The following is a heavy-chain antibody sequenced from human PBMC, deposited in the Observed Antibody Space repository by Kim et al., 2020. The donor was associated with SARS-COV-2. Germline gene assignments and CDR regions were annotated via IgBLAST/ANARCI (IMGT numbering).Heavy chain of an antibody. Sequence: DSGQGRITIYRENSQKTLYLERNSLRAEDTAVYYCARATGVITYYFDYWGQGTLVTVSS. CDR3: ARATGVITYYFDY. D-gene: IGHD3-22*01. V-gene: IGHV3-30*07. J-gene: IGHJ4*02.